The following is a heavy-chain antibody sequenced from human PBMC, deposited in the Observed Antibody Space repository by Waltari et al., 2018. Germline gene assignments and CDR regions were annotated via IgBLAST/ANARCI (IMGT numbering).Heavy chain of an antibody. V-gene: IGHV2-5*01. Sequence: QITLKESGPTLVKPTQTLTLTCTFSGFPLSTSGVGVGWSRQPPGKALEWLAPIYWNDDKLYSPSLKRRLTITKDPAKNQVVLTMTNIDPVDTATYYCAHPLSIWFRELTLDYFDYWGQGTLVTVSS. CDR1: GFPLSTSGVG. CDR3: AHPLSIWFRELTLDYFDY. D-gene: IGHD3-10*01. CDR2: IYWNDDK. J-gene: IGHJ4*02.